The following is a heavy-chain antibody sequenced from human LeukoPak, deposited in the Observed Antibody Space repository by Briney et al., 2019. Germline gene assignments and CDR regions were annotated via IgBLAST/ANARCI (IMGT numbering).Heavy chain of an antibody. CDR1: GFTFSSYA. D-gene: IGHD2-2*01. V-gene: IGHV3-48*01. CDR3: ARDRDDQLLSGYFDS. Sequence: GGSLRLSCAASGFTFSSYAMSWVRQAPGKGLEWVSYISSSSSTIYYADSVKGRFTISRDNANNSLYLQMNSLRVEDTAVYYCARDRDDQLLSGYFDSWGQGTLVTVSS. J-gene: IGHJ4*02. CDR2: ISSSSSTI.